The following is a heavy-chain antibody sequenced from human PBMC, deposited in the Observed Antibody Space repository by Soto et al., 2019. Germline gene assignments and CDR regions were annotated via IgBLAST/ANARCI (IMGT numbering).Heavy chain of an antibody. Sequence: ASVKVSCKVSGYTLTELSMHWVRQAPGKGLEWMGGFDPEDGETIYAQKFQGRVTMTEDTSTDTAYMELSSLRSEDTAVYYCATDGHVRGVSEYYFDYWGQGTLVPVSS. V-gene: IGHV1-24*01. CDR2: FDPEDGET. CDR1: GYTLTELS. J-gene: IGHJ4*02. D-gene: IGHD3-10*01. CDR3: ATDGHVRGVSEYYFDY.